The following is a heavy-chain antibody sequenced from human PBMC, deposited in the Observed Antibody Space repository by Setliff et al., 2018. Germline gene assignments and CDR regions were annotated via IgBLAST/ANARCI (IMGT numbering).Heavy chain of an antibody. Sequence: GGSLRLSCAASGFTFISYAMHWVRQAPGKGLEYVSAISSNGGRMSYANSVKGRFIISRDISKNTLYLQMGGLRAEDTAVYYCARIAEYDTIDIWGQGTMVTVSS. CDR3: ARIAEYDTIDI. CDR2: ISSNGGRM. D-gene: IGHD3-16*01. V-gene: IGHV3-64*01. CDR1: GFTFISYA. J-gene: IGHJ3*02.